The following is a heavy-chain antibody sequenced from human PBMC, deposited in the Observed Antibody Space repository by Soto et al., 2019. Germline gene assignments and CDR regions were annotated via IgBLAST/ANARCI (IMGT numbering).Heavy chain of an antibody. V-gene: IGHV3-23*01. J-gene: IGHJ6*02. CDR1: WFTFSRSY. Sequence: GGSLRFYCAASWFTFSRSYMSWVRQSPGKGMELVSGISVTXTSTYYEDFVKGRFTISRDNSNSMLYLQMDTLGTEDPAIYYCAKQKNYGIAAAHYGMYVVGQGTTVTVSS. CDR2: ISVTXTST. CDR3: AKQKNYGIAAAHYGMYV. D-gene: IGHD4-17*01.